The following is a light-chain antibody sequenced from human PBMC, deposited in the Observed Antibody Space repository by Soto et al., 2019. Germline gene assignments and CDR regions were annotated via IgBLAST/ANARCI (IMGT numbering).Light chain of an antibody. Sequence: QPVLTQPPSASGSPGQSVTISCTGTSSDVGAYIFVSWYQQHPGKAPKLMVYDVNRRPPGVPDRFFGSKSGNTASLTVSGLQAEDEADYYCLSFAGGTYVFGTGTKLTVL. CDR3: LSFAGGTYV. J-gene: IGLJ1*01. CDR2: DVN. V-gene: IGLV2-8*01. CDR1: SSDVGAYIF.